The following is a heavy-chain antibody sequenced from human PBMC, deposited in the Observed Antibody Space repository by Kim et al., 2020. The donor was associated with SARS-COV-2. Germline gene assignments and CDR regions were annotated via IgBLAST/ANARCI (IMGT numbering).Heavy chain of an antibody. V-gene: IGHV4-39*01. CDR2: IYYSGST. CDR1: GGSISSSSYY. Sequence: SETLSLTCTVSGGSISSSSYYWGWIRQPPGKGLEWIGSIYYSGSTYYNPSLKSRVTISVDTSKNQFSLKLSSVTAADTAVYYCARQGGYKGKLTGGSEVKHGESNYYFDYWGQGTLVTVSS. CDR3: ARQGGYKGKLTGGSEVKHGESNYYFDY. J-gene: IGHJ4*02. D-gene: IGHD5-12*01.